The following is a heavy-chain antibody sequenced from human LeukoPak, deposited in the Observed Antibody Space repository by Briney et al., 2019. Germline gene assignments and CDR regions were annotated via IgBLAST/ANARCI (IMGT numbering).Heavy chain of an antibody. CDR1: GFTFSSYT. V-gene: IGHV3-48*01. CDR2: ICVSGSPI. D-gene: IGHD5-12*01. CDR3: AKDRGYNFDY. Sequence: GGSLRLSCAVSGFTFSSYTMNWIRQVPGKGLEWVSYICVSGSPIYYADSVKGRFTISRDNAKNSLYLQMNSLRAEDTAVYYCAKDRGYNFDYWGQGTLVTVSS. J-gene: IGHJ4*02.